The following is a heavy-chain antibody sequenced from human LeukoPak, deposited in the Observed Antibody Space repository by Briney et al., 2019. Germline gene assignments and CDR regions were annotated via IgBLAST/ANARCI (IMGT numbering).Heavy chain of an antibody. CDR2: IYYSGST. CDR1: GGSISSNSYY. D-gene: IGHD3/OR15-3a*01. V-gene: IGHV4-39*01. Sequence: SETLSLTCAVSGGSISSNSYYWGWIRQPPGKGLEWIGSIYYSGSTYYNASLKSQVSISIDRSKNQFSLRLTSVTAADTAVYYCARQTGSGLFILPGGQGTLVTVSS. CDR3: ARQTGSGLFILP. J-gene: IGHJ4*02.